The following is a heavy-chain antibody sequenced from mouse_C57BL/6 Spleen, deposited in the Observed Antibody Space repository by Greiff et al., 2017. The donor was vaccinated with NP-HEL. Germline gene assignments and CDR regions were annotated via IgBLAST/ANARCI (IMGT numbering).Heavy chain of an antibody. CDR2: INPSSGYT. Sequence: QVQLQQSGAELARPGASVKMSCKASGYTFTSYTMHWVKQRPGQGLEWIGYINPSSGYTKYNQKFKDKATLTADKSSSTAYMQLSSLTSEDSAVYYCARSRDPLYCDYWGQGTTLTVSS. V-gene: IGHV1-4*01. CDR3: ARSRDPLYCDY. J-gene: IGHJ2*01. CDR1: GYTFTSYT.